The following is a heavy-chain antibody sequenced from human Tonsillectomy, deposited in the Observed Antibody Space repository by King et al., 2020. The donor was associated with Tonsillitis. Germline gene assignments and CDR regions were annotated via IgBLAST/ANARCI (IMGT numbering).Heavy chain of an antibody. Sequence: VQLQESGPGLVKPSGTLSLTCDVSGGSFSGSNWWSWVRQPPGKGLEWIGEIYHSGSTSYNPSLKSRVTISVDKSKNQFSLKLRSVTAADTAVYYCAGADLYSYVYEIGYWGQGTLVTVSS. D-gene: IGHD5-18*01. CDR2: IYHSGST. V-gene: IGHV4-4*02. CDR1: GGSFSGSNW. CDR3: AGADLYSYVYEIGY. J-gene: IGHJ4*02.